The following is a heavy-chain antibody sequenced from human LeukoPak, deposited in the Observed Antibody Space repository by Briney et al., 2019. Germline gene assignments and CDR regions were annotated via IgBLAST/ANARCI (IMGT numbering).Heavy chain of an antibody. D-gene: IGHD3-22*01. CDR2: IYYSGST. CDR3: VRGRGDYYDSSGGYYFDF. J-gene: IGHJ4*02. CDR1: GGSISTGGYY. Sequence: SETLSLTCTVSGGSISTGGYYWSWIRQHPEKGLEWIGYIYYSGSTYYNPSLESRVTISEDTSTNQFSLKLSSVTAADTAVYYCVRGRGDYYDSSGGYYFDFWGQGTLVTVSS. V-gene: IGHV4-31*03.